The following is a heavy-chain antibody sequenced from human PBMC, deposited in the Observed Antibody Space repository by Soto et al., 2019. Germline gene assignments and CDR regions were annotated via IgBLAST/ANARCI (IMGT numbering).Heavy chain of an antibody. D-gene: IGHD5-12*01. Sequence: QVQLMQSGTEVKEPGASVNLSCKASGYTFSSSYIHWVRQAPGQGLEWMGIMNPSGDRANYAQNFQGRVTTNRDTATSTVYMELSSLSSEDTAVYYCARGRGYSGDDLQEDGFDIWGQATMVTVS. CDR1: GYTFSSSY. V-gene: IGHV1-46*01. J-gene: IGHJ3*02. CDR3: ARGRGYSGDDLQEDGFDI. CDR2: MNPSGDRA.